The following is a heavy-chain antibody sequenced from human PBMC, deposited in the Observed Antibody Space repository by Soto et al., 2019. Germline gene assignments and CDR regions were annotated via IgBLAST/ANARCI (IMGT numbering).Heavy chain of an antibody. CDR2: IKSKTDGGTT. D-gene: IGHD3-22*01. V-gene: IGHV3-15*01. CDR1: GFTFSNAW. J-gene: IGHJ4*02. CDR3: TVPSYYDSSGYPGAIDY. Sequence: LRLSCAASGFTFSNAWMSWVRQAPGKGLEWVGRIKSKTDGGTTDYAAPVKGRFTISRDDSKNTLHLQMNSLKTEDTAVYYCTVPSYYDSSGYPGAIDYWGQGTLVTVSS.